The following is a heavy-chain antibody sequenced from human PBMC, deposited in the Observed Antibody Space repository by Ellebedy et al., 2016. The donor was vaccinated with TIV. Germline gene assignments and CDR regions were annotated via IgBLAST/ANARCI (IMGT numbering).Heavy chain of an antibody. CDR1: GFTFSSYE. CDR3: ARSYGARTSGP. CDR2: IRGSASVT. J-gene: IGHJ5*02. Sequence: PGGSLRLSCAVSGFTFSSYEMNWVRQAPGKGLEWVSYIRGSASVTAYADSVKGRFTISRDNARTSLDLQMNSLRVDDTAMYYCARSYGARTSGPWGQGTLVTVSS. V-gene: IGHV3-48*03. D-gene: IGHD3-16*01.